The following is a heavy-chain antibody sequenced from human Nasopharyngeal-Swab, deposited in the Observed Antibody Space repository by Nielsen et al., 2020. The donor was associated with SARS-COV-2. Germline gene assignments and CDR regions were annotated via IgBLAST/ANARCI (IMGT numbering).Heavy chain of an antibody. J-gene: IGHJ6*02. CDR1: GYTLTELS. V-gene: IGHV1-24*01. CDR2: FDPEDGET. CDR3: ATGVIAARLLYYYGMDV. D-gene: IGHD6-6*01. Sequence: ASVKVSCKVSGYTLTELSMHWVRQAPGKGLEWKGGFDPEDGETIYAQKFQGRVTMTEDTSTDTAYMELSSLRSEDTAVYYCATGVIAARLLYYYGMDVWGQGTTVTVSS.